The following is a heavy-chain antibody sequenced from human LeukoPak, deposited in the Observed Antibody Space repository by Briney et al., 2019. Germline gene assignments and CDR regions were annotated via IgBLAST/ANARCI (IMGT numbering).Heavy chain of an antibody. V-gene: IGHV3-30*03. CDR2: ISYDGSNK. J-gene: IGHJ4*02. Sequence: GGSLRLSCAASGFTFSAYAMSWVRQAPGKGLEWVAVISYDGSNKYYADSVKGRFSISRDNSKNTFYLQMNSLRGEDTAIYYCARDRGKDYFDSWGQGTQVTVSS. D-gene: IGHD4-23*01. CDR3: ARDRGKDYFDS. CDR1: GFTFSAYA.